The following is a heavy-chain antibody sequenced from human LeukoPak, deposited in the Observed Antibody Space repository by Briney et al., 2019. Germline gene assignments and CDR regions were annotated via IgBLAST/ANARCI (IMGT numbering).Heavy chain of an antibody. Sequence: GGSLRLSCAVSGFTFTNYAMSWVRQAPGKGLEWVSAISGSGGSTYYADSVKGRFTISRDNSKNTLYLQMNSLRAEDTAVYYCAKGAYTVYYYYGMDVWGQGTTVTVSS. J-gene: IGHJ6*02. V-gene: IGHV3-23*01. CDR1: GFTFTNYA. CDR3: AKGAYTVYYYYGMDV. D-gene: IGHD2-2*02. CDR2: ISGSGGST.